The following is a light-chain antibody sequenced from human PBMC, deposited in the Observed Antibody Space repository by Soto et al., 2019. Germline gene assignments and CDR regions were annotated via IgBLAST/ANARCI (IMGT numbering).Light chain of an antibody. J-gene: IGKJ1*01. CDR2: DAS. V-gene: IGKV1-5*01. Sequence: DIQMTQSPSTLPASVGDRVTITCRASQSISFWLAWYQQKPGKAPKLLIYDASSLESGVPSRFSGSGSGTEFTLTISCLQPDDFAPYYCQQYNNYSPGGTFGQGTKVEIK. CDR3: QQYNNYSPGGT. CDR1: QSISFW.